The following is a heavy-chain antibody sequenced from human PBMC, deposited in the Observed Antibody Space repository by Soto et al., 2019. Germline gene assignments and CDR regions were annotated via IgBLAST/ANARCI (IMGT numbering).Heavy chain of an antibody. CDR1: GFTFSSYA. D-gene: IGHD4-17*01. V-gene: IGHV3-64D*08. CDR3: VKTEPYGDYGNAFDI. CDR2: ISSNGGST. J-gene: IGHJ3*02. Sequence: EVQLVESGGGLVQPGGSLRLSCSASGFTFSSYAMHWVRQAPGKGLEYVSAISSNGGSTYYADSVKGRFTISRDNSKNTLYLQMSSLRAEDTAVYYCVKTEPYGDYGNAFDIWGQGTIVTVAS.